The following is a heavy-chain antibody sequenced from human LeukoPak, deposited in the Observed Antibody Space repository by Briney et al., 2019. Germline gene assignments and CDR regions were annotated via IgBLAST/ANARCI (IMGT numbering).Heavy chain of an antibody. CDR3: ATDGAGFDT. CDR2: INIGGTNT. V-gene: IGHV3-11*01. J-gene: IGHJ5*02. Sequence: GGSLRLSCAASGFTFNDYYMSWLRQAPGKGLEWLSYINIGGTNTHYADSVKGRFTISRDNAKKSLYLEMNDLRAEDTAVYYCATDGAGFDTWGQGALVTVSS. CDR1: GFTFNDYY.